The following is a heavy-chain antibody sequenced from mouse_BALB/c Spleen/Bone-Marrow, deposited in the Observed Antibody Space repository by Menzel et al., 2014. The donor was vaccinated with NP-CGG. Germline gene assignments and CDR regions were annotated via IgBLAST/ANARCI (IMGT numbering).Heavy chain of an antibody. Sequence: QVQLKESGPGLVQPSQSLSITCTVSGFFLTSYGVHWVRQSPGKGLEWLGVIWSDGSTDYNAAFIPRLNISKDNSKSQIFFKVNSLQPNDTAIYFCARRDGYLFAYWGQGTLVTVSA. V-gene: IGHV2-2*02. CDR3: ARRDGYLFAY. J-gene: IGHJ3*01. CDR1: GFFLTSYG. D-gene: IGHD2-3*01. CDR2: IWSDGST.